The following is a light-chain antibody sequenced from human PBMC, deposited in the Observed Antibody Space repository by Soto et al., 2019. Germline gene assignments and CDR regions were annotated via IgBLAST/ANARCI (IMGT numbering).Light chain of an antibody. J-gene: IGKJ4*01. V-gene: IGKV1-9*01. CDR2: AAS. CDR3: QQLDSYPPT. Sequence: DIPLSQSPSFLSASVGDRITVTCRASQGISSFLAWYQHRPGKAPKLLIYAASTLQTGVPSRFSGSGSGTEFTLTISSLQPEDFATYYCQQLDSYPPTFGGGTKVQIK. CDR1: QGISSF.